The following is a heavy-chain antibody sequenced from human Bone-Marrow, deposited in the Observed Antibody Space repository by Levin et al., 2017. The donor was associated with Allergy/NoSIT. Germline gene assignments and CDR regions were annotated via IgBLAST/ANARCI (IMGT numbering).Heavy chain of an antibody. CDR2: MNPNSGNT. Sequence: ASVKVSCKASGYTFTSYDINWVRQATGQGLEWMGWMNPNSGNTGYAQKFQGRVTMTRNTSISTAYMELSSLRSEDTAVYYCAAVQRYWSGYYRPDYYGMDVWGQGTTVTVSS. J-gene: IGHJ6*02. V-gene: IGHV1-8*01. D-gene: IGHD3-3*01. CDR3: AAVQRYWSGYYRPDYYGMDV. CDR1: GYTFTSYD.